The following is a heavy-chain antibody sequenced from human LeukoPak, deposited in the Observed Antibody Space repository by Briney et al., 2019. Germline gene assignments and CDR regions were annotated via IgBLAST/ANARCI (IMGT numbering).Heavy chain of an antibody. J-gene: IGHJ4*02. CDR1: EFTFSSSA. CDR3: AIHLSSHFDY. Sequence: LPGGSLRLSCAASEFTFSSSAMSWVRQAPGKGLEWVSVISGSGSSIYYADSVKGRFTISRDNSKNTLYLQMNSLRAEDTAVYYCAIHLSSHFDYWGQGTLVTVSS. V-gene: IGHV3-23*01. D-gene: IGHD3-3*02. CDR2: ISGSGSSI.